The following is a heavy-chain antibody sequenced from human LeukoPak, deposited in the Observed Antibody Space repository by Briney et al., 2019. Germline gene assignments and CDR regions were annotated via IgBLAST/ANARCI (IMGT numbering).Heavy chain of an antibody. J-gene: IGHJ4*02. V-gene: IGHV4-34*01. CDR2: INHSGST. CDR1: GGSFSGYY. D-gene: IGHD2-15*01. CDR3: ARGRYCSGGSCYFFGDY. Sequence: PSETLSLTCAVYGGSFSGYYWSWIRQPPGKGLEWIGEINHSGSTNYNPSPKSRVTISVDTSKNQFSLKLSSVTAADTAVYYCARGRYCSGGSCYFFGDYWGQGTLVTVSS.